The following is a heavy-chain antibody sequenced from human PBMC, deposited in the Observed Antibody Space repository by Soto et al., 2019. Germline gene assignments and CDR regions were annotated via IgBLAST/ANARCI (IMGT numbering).Heavy chain of an antibody. V-gene: IGHV1-18*01. CDR1: GYTFTSYG. Sequence: QVQLVQSGAELKKPGASVKVSCKGSGYTFTSYGISWVRQAPGQGLEWMGWISVYNDNTHYAQKVQGRVTMTTDTSPSTAYMELRSLRSDDTAVYYCERDRVRYCSGGSCYVFDNWGQGTLVTVSS. CDR3: ERDRVRYCSGGSCYVFDN. D-gene: IGHD2-15*01. CDR2: ISVYNDNT. J-gene: IGHJ4*02.